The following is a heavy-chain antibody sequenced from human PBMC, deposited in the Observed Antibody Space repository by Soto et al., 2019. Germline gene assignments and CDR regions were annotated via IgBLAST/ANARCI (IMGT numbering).Heavy chain of an antibody. J-gene: IGHJ6*01. CDR1: SGPSKSHN. D-gene: IGHD2-21*01. CDR2: VYDTWST. Sequence: QVQVQQSGPGLVKPSETLSLTCTVSSGPSKSHNWGWIRQHPGRGLEWIGYVYDTWSTSYNPPLKRRVTVAADPSTNSISLTLRFVTAADTAVYYCMRQGIVFLHCLVDVWGQGTTVIVSS. V-gene: IGHV4-59*08. CDR3: MRQGIVFLHCLVDV.